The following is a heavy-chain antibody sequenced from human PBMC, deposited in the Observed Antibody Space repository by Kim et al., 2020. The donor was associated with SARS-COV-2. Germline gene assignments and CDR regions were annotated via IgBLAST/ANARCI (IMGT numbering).Heavy chain of an antibody. Sequence: FTISRDNSKNTLYLQMNSLRAEDTAVYYCARVPRGYGGSPYYYYYYGMDVWGQGTTVTVSS. D-gene: IGHD2-15*01. J-gene: IGHJ6*02. CDR3: ARVPRGYGGSPYYYYYYGMDV. V-gene: IGHV3-66*01.